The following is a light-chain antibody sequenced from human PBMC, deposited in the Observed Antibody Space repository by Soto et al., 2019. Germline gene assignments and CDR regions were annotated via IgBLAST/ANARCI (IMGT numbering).Light chain of an antibody. Sequence: DIQMTQSPSTLSASVGDRVTITCRATQGIHSILARYQQEPGKAPKLLIYDASSLESGVPSRFSGSGSGTEFTLTISSLQPDDFATYYCQQYNSYSTFGQGTKVDIK. CDR3: QQYNSYST. CDR2: DAS. J-gene: IGKJ1*01. CDR1: QGIHSI. V-gene: IGKV1-5*01.